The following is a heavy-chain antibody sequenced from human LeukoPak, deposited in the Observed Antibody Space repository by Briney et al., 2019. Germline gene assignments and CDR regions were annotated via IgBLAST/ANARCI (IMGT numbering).Heavy chain of an antibody. CDR3: ARDSDYGFDR. V-gene: IGHV3-74*01. Sequence: GGSLRLSCAASGVTFNSYWMHWVRQPPGKGLVCVSRISSDGRSTSYADSVKGRFTISRDNAKNTLYLQMNSLRPEDTAVYYCARDSDYGFDRWGQGTLVTVSS. CDR2: ISSDGRST. CDR1: GVTFNSYW. D-gene: IGHD4-17*01. J-gene: IGHJ4*02.